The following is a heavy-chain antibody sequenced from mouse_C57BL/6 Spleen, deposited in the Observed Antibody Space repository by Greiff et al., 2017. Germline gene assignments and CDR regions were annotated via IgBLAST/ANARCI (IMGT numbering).Heavy chain of an antibody. V-gene: IGHV1-80*01. D-gene: IGHD1-1*01. CDR3: AIGYYGSSPAWFAY. CDR1: GYAFRSYW. J-gene: IGHJ3*01. CDR2: IYPGDGDT. Sequence: VQLQQSGAELVKPGASVKISCKASGYAFRSYWMNWVKQRPGKGLEWIGQIYPGDGDTNYNGKFKGKATLTADKSSSTAYMQLSSLTSEDSAVYFCAIGYYGSSPAWFAYWGQGTLVTVSA.